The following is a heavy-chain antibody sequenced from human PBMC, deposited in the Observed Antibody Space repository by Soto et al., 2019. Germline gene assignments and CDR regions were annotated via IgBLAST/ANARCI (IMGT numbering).Heavy chain of an antibody. CDR2: ISSSGSTI. V-gene: IGHV3-48*03. J-gene: IGHJ4*02. D-gene: IGHD6-6*01. CDR1: GFTFSSYE. Sequence: PGGSLRLSCAASGFTFSSYEMNWVRQAPGKGLEWVSYISSSGSTIYYADSVKGRFTISRDNAKNSLYLQMNSLRAEDTAVYYCARDSYSSSCFDYWGQGTLVTVSS. CDR3: ARDSYSSSCFDY.